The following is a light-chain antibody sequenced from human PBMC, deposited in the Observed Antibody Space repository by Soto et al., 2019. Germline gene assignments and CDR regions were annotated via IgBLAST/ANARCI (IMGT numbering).Light chain of an antibody. CDR1: SAHSSYI. V-gene: IGLV4-60*02. Sequence: QPVLTQSSSASASLGSSVKLTCTLSSAHSSYIIAWHQQQSGKATRYLMKLEGSGRYTRGSGVPDRFSGSGSAAYRYLTISNPQFEDEADYYCETWDRNSLVFGGGTKLTVL. J-gene: IGLJ2*01. CDR2: LEGSGRY. CDR3: ETWDRNSLV.